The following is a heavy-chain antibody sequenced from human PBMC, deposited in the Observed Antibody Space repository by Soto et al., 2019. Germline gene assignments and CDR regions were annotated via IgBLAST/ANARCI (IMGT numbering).Heavy chain of an antibody. CDR1: GFSLSTSGMC. CDR3: ARMNYYDSSGYWDRVSRGYYFDY. CDR2: IDWDDDK. J-gene: IGHJ4*02. Sequence: SGPTLVNPTQTLTLTCTFSGFSLSTSGMCVSWIRQPPGKALEWLALIDWDDDKYYSTSLKTRLTISKDTSKNQVVLTMTNMDPVDTATYYCARMNYYDSSGYWDRVSRGYYFDYWGQGTLVTVSS. D-gene: IGHD3-22*01. V-gene: IGHV2-70*01.